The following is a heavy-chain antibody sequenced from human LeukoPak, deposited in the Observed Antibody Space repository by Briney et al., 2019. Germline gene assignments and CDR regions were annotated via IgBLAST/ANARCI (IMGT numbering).Heavy chain of an antibody. CDR3: AKSKKGSAFAHFDF. D-gene: IGHD3-10*01. J-gene: IGHJ4*02. Sequence: GGSLRLSCAASGLTFSSYWMHWVRQAPGKGLEWVSLITWDGGNTYYADSLKGRFTISRDNSKNSLYLQMNSLRAEDTALYYCAKSKKGSAFAHFDFWGQGTLVTVSS. CDR1: GLTFSSYW. V-gene: IGHV3-43D*03. CDR2: ITWDGGNT.